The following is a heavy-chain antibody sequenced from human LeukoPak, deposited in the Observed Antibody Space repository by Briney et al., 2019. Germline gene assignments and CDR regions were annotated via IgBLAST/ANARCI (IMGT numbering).Heavy chain of an antibody. D-gene: IGHD1-26*01. Sequence: PSETLSLTCTVSGGSISSYYWSWIRQPPGKGLEWIGSIYHSGSTYYNPSLKSRVTISVDTSKNQFSLKLSSVTAADTAVYYCARGMGATKRFDYWGQGTLVTVSS. J-gene: IGHJ4*02. CDR3: ARGMGATKRFDY. CDR2: IYHSGST. V-gene: IGHV4-59*12. CDR1: GGSISSYY.